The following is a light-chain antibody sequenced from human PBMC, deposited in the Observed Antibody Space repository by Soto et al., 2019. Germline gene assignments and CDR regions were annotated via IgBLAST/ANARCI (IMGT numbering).Light chain of an antibody. Sequence: DIQMTKSPSAMSASVGDRVTITCRASQGISNYLAWFQQKPGKVPKRMIYVASRLQSGVPSRFSGSGSGTEFTHTCSSLQPEDFATYYLRQQNSYSHTFGGGTKGEIK. CDR2: VAS. CDR3: RQQNSYSHT. CDR1: QGISNY. J-gene: IGKJ4*01. V-gene: IGKV1-17*03.